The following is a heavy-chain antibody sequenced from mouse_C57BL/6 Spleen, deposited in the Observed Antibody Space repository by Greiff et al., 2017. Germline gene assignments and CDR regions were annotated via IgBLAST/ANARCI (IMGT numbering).Heavy chain of an antibody. V-gene: IGHV1-61*01. Sequence: QVQLQQPGAELVRPGSSVKLSCKASGYTFTSYWMDWVKQRPGQGLEWIGNIYPSDSETHYNQKFKDKATLTVDKSSSTAYMQLSSLTSEDSAVYYCARRPTAGPYFAYWGQGTMVTVSA. J-gene: IGHJ3*01. CDR2: IYPSDSET. D-gene: IGHD1-2*01. CDR3: ARRPTAGPYFAY. CDR1: GYTFTSYW.